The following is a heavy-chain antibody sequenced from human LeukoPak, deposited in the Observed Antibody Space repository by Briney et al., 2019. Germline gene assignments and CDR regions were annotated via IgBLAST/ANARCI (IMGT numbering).Heavy chain of an antibody. CDR2: IIPIFGTA. Sequence: GSSVKVSCKASGGTFSSYAISWVRQAPGQGLEWMGGIIPIFGTANYAQKFQGRVTITADESTSTAYMELSSLRSEDTAVYYSAIANQRYSYGRPSYYYIDVWGKGTTVTVSS. CDR3: AIANQRYSYGRPSYYYIDV. J-gene: IGHJ6*03. D-gene: IGHD5-18*01. CDR1: GGTFSSYA. V-gene: IGHV1-69*01.